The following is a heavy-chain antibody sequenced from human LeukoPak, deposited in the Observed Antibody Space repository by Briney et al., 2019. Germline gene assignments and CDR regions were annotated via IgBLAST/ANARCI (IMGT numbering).Heavy chain of an antibody. CDR2: IHRSGSP. CDR1: LDSTTSNF. Sequence: PSETLSLTCTVSLDSTTSNFWSWVRQPPGRGLEWIGEIHRSGSPNYNPSLQSRVTISIDRSRNQIALELSSVTAADTAVYYCAREILGGFNPGAYWGQGTLVTVSS. J-gene: IGHJ4*02. D-gene: IGHD1-14*01. CDR3: AREILGGFNPGAY. V-gene: IGHV4-4*02.